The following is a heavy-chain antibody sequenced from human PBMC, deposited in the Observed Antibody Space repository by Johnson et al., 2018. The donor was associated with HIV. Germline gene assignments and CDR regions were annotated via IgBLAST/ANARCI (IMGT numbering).Heavy chain of an antibody. V-gene: IGHV3-74*02. Sequence: MLLVESGGGVVQPGGSLRLSCEVSGFTISTFWMHWVRQVPGKGLMWVSRISGDGSSSSYADSVKGRFTISRDNAKNSLYLQMDSLGAEDTAVYYCARVQLLADDVFNIWGQGTMVTVSS. CDR3: ARVQLLADDVFNI. CDR1: GFTISTFW. CDR2: ISGDGSSS. D-gene: IGHD3-10*01. J-gene: IGHJ3*02.